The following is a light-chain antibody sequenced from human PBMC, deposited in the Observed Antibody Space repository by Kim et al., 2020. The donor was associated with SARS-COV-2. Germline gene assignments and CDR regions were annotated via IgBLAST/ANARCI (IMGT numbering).Light chain of an antibody. V-gene: IGLV3-1*01. J-gene: IGLJ2*01. Sequence: SVSPGQPASITCSGDKLGDKYACWYQQKPGQSPVVVIHQDSKRPSGIPERFSGSNSGNTATLTISGTQAMDEADYYCQAWDSSTVVFGGGTQLTVL. CDR1: KLGDKY. CDR3: QAWDSSTVV. CDR2: QDS.